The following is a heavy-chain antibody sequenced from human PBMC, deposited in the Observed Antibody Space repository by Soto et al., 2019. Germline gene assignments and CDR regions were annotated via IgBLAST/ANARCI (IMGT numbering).Heavy chain of an antibody. CDR1: GFTFSDYY. J-gene: IGHJ3*02. Sequence: GGSLRLSCAASGFTFSDYYMSWIRQAPGKGLEWVSYISSSGSTIYYADSVKGRFTISRDNAKNSLYLQMNSLRAEDTAVYYCARSLDLMLHDAFDIWGQGTMVTVSS. D-gene: IGHD3-16*01. V-gene: IGHV3-11*01. CDR3: ARSLDLMLHDAFDI. CDR2: ISSSGSTI.